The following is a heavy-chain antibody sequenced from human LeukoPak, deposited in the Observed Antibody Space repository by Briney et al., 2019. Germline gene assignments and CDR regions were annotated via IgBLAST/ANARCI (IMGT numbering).Heavy chain of an antibody. CDR1: GYTFTSYG. CDR3: AGSDYGDYYPEDAFDI. J-gene: IGHJ3*02. Sequence: ASVKVSCKASGYTFTSYGISWVRQAPGQGLEWMGWISAYNGNTNYAQKLQGRVTMTTDTSTSTAYMELRSLRPDDTAVYYCAGSDYGDYYPEDAFDIWGQGTMVTVSS. D-gene: IGHD4-17*01. V-gene: IGHV1-18*01. CDR2: ISAYNGNT.